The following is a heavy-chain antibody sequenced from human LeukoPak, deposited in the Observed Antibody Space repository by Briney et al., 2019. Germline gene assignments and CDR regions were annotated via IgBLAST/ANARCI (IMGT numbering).Heavy chain of an antibody. CDR2: INPNSGDT. CDR1: GYTFSSYG. V-gene: IGHV1-2*02. CDR3: ATQRGSYLWGTDFDY. Sequence: ASVKVSCKASGYTFSSYGISWVRQAPGQGLEWMGWINPNSGDTKHAQKFQGRVTMTRDTSISTAYMDLSRLRSDDTAVYYCATQRGSYLWGTDFDYWGQGTLVTVSS. J-gene: IGHJ4*02. D-gene: IGHD3-16*01.